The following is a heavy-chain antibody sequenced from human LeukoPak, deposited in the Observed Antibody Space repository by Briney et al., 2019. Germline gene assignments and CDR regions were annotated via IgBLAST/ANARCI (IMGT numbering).Heavy chain of an antibody. Sequence: SETPSLTCTVSGASVSSNSDYWSWIRQPPGKGLEWIGNIYNSGSTNYNPSLKSRVSISVDMSKNQFSLKLNSVTAVDTAVYYCARGPGGTLHHWGQGTLVTVSS. CDR2: IYNSGST. CDR1: GASVSSNSDY. D-gene: IGHD4-23*01. V-gene: IGHV4-61*01. CDR3: ARGPGGTLHH. J-gene: IGHJ5*02.